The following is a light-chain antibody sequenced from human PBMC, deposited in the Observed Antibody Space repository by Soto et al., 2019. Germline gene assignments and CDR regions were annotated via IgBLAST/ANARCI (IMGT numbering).Light chain of an antibody. V-gene: IGKV3-15*01. CDR3: QQYNSWPL. CDR2: DAS. J-gene: IGKJ2*01. CDR1: QSVSSK. Sequence: EMVLTQSPATLSVSPGERATLSCRASQSVSSKLAWYQQKRGQAPRLLIYDASTRATDIPARFSGSGSGTEFPLTISSLQSEDFAFYYCQQYNSWPLFGQGTKLEIK.